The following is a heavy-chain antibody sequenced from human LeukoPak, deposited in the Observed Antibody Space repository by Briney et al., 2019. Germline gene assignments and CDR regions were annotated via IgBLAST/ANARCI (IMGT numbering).Heavy chain of an antibody. V-gene: IGHV3-30*18. CDR1: GFNFSSYG. CDR2: ISHDGSNI. D-gene: IGHD6-19*01. J-gene: IGHJ4*02. CDR3: AKGGIWDSSGWGAYFDY. Sequence: GGSLRLSCAASGFNFSSYGMHWVCQAPGKGLEWVAVISHDGSNIYYADSVKGRFTISRDNSKNTLYLQMNSLITEDTAVYYCAKGGIWDSSGWGAYFDYWGQGTLVTVSS.